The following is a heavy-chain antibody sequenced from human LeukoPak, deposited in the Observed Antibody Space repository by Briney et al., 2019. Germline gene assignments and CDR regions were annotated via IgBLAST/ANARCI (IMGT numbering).Heavy chain of an antibody. CDR1: GYTFTSYY. CDR2: INPSGGST. J-gene: IGHJ3*02. D-gene: IGHD4-17*01. CDR3: ARDRGNDYGDLWGTIADAFDI. Sequence: VSVKVSCKASGYTFTSYYMHWVRQAPGQGLEWMGIINPSGGSTSYAQKFQGRVTMTRDMSTSTVYMELSSLRSEDTAVYYCARDRGNDYGDLWGTIADAFDIWGQGTMVTVSS. V-gene: IGHV1-46*01.